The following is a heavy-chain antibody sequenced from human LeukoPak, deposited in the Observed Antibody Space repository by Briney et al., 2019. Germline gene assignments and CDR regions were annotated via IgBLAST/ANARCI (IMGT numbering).Heavy chain of an antibody. D-gene: IGHD7-27*01. CDR2: ISTFTGNT. Sequence: GASVKVSCKASGYTFTSYGISWVRQAPGQGLEWTGWISTFTGNTNYAQKFQDRVTMTTDTSTSTAYMELRSLRSDDTAMYYCARGVWGDAFDIWGQGTTVTVSS. CDR1: GYTFTSYG. J-gene: IGHJ3*02. CDR3: ARGVWGDAFDI. V-gene: IGHV1-18*01.